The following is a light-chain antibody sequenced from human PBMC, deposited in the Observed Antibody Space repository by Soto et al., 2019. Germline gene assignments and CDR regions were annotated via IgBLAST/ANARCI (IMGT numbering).Light chain of an antibody. CDR3: QQYSSWPLT. CDR1: QSVSSA. CDR2: HAS. J-gene: IGKJ4*01. V-gene: IGKV3-15*01. Sequence: EIVMTQSPATLSVSPGESVTLSCRASQSVSSALAWYRQKPGQAPRLLIYHASTRATGIPAKFRGSGSGTEFTLTISGLQSEDFAIYSCQQYSSWPLTFGGGTKVEIK.